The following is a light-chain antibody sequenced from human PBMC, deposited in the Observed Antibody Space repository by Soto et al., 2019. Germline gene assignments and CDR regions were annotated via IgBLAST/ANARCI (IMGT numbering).Light chain of an antibody. J-gene: IGLJ1*01. Sequence: QSVLTQPASVSGSPGQSITLSCTGTSSDVGGYKYVSWYQQHPGKAPKLLIYDVSNRPSGVSNRFSGSKSGNTASLTISGLQAEDEADYYCSSYSSSSPPYVFGTGTKVT. CDR3: SSYSSSSPPYV. V-gene: IGLV2-14*01. CDR1: SSDVGGYKY. CDR2: DVS.